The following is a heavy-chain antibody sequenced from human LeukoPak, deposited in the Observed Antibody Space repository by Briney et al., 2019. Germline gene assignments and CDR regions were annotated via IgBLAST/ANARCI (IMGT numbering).Heavy chain of an antibody. D-gene: IGHD2-15*01. V-gene: IGHV4-4*07. CDR1: GGSISSYY. J-gene: IGHJ4*02. CDR2: IYTNGST. CDR3: ARDRYSQFFDY. Sequence: SETLSLTCTVSGGSISSYYWSWIRQPAAKGLEWIGRIYTNGSTNYNPSLKSRVPMSVDTSKNQFSLKLSSVTAADTAVYYCARDRYSQFFDYWGQGTLVTVSS.